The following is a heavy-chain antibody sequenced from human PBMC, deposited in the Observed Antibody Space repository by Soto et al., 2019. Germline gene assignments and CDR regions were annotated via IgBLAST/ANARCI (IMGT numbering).Heavy chain of an antibody. J-gene: IGHJ6*02. CDR2: LDGAGGST. V-gene: IGHV3-23*01. CDR1: GFTFSDFA. Sequence: PGGSLRLSCLASGFTFSDFAMTWVRHVPGRGLEWVASLDGAGGSTYYAESVRGRFSISRDNSQNTQFLQMKRLTVDDTAIYYCAAPRDEYGSGVSWFTYGMDIWGQGTTVTVSS. CDR3: AAPRDEYGSGVSWFTYGMDI. D-gene: IGHD3-10*01.